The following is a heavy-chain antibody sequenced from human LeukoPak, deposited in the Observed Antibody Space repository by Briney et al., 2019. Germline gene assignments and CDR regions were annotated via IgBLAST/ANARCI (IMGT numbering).Heavy chain of an antibody. Sequence: GGSLRLSCAASGFTFSSYAMHWVRQAPGKGLEWVAVISYDGSNKYYADPVKGRFTISRDNSKNTLYLQMNSLRAEDTAVYYCARDREQFFDYWGQGTLVTVSS. D-gene: IGHD1/OR15-1a*01. CDR3: ARDREQFFDY. CDR1: GFTFSSYA. CDR2: ISYDGSNK. J-gene: IGHJ4*02. V-gene: IGHV3-30-3*01.